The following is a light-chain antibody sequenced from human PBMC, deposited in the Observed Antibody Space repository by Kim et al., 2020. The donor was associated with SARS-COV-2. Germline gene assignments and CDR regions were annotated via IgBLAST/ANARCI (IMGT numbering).Light chain of an antibody. Sequence: SYELTQPPSVSVSPGQTASITCSGDKLGDKYACWYQQKPGQSPVLVIYQDSKRPLGIPERFSGSNSGNTATLTISGTQAMDEADYYCQAWDSSLVVFGGGTKLTVL. V-gene: IGLV3-1*01. CDR1: KLGDKY. CDR3: QAWDSSLVV. J-gene: IGLJ2*01. CDR2: QDS.